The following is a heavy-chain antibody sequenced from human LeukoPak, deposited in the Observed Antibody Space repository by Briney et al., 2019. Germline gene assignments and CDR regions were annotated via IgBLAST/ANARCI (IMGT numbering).Heavy chain of an antibody. D-gene: IGHD2-2*01. CDR3: ARGSGPIVVVPAANDY. CDR1: GFTFSSYW. Sequence: SGGSLRLSCAASGFTFSSYWMHWVRQAPGKGLVWVSRINSDGSSTSYADSVKGRFTISRDNAKNTLYLQMNSLRAEDTPVYYCARGSGPIVVVPAANDYWGQGTLVTVSS. CDR2: INSDGSST. J-gene: IGHJ4*02. V-gene: IGHV3-74*01.